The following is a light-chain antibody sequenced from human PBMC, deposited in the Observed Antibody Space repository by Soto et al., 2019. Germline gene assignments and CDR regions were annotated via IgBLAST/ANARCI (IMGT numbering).Light chain of an antibody. CDR3: QQSNNWPWT. V-gene: IGKV3-15*01. J-gene: IGKJ1*01. CDR1: QSVSGK. CDR2: DAS. Sequence: EVLMAQSPATLSVSPGERATLSCRASQSVSGKLAWYQQKPGQAPRLLIYDASTRATGIPARFSGSGSGKEFTLTLSSLQSEDFAVYYCQQSNNWPWTFGQGTKV.